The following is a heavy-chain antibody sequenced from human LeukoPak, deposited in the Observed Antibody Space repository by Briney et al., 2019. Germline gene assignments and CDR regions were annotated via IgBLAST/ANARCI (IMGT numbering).Heavy chain of an antibody. D-gene: IGHD3-3*01. J-gene: IGHJ4*02. V-gene: IGHV3-43*02. CDR1: GFTFSSYG. CDR2: ISGNGNNI. Sequence: GGSLRLSCAASGFTFSSYGMHWVRQGPGKGLEWVSLISGNGNNIYYADSVKGRFTISRDNSKNSLYLQMNSLRTEDTALYYCAKDLPQYYDFWSGYYGGFDYWGQGTLVTVSS. CDR3: AKDLPQYYDFWSGYYGGFDY.